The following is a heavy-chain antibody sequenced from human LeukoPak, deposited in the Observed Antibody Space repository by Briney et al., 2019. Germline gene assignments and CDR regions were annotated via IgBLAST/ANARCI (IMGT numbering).Heavy chain of an antibody. CDR3: ARGVVVPAAMGGWFDP. J-gene: IGHJ5*02. V-gene: IGHV4-34*01. D-gene: IGHD2-2*01. Sequence: SETLSLTCAVCGGSFSGYYWSWIRQPPGKGLEWIGEINHSGSTNCNPSLKSRVTISVDTSKNQFSLKLSSVTAAGTAVYYCARGVVVPAAMGGWFDPWGQGTLVTAPS. CDR2: INHSGST. CDR1: GGSFSGYY.